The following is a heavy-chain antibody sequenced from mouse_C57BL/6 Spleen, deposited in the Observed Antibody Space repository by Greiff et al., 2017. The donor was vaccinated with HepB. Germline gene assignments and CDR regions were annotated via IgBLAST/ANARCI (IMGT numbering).Heavy chain of an antibody. D-gene: IGHD2-12*01. J-gene: IGHJ4*01. CDR2: IDPETGGT. Sequence: QVQLQQSGAELVRPGASVTLSCKASGYTFTDYEMHWVKQTPVHGLEWIGAIDPETGGTAYNQKFKGKAILTADKSSSTAYMELRSLTSEDSAVYYCTRRGSYDDYAMDYWGQGTSVTVSS. CDR3: TRRGSYDDYAMDY. CDR1: GYTFTDYE. V-gene: IGHV1-15*01.